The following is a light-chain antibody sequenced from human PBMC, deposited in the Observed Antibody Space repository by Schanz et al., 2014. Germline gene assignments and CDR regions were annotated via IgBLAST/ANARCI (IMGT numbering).Light chain of an antibody. V-gene: IGKV3-20*01. Sequence: EIVLTQSPGTLSLSPGERATLSCRASQTVSSYLAWYQQKPGQAPRLLIYAASSRATGIPDRFSGSGSGTDFTLTISRLEPEDFAVYYCQQYDTSPRTFGQGTKVEIK. J-gene: IGKJ1*01. CDR1: QTVSSY. CDR3: QQYDTSPRT. CDR2: AAS.